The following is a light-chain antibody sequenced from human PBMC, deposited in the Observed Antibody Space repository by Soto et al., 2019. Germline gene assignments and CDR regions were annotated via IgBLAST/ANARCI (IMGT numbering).Light chain of an antibody. J-gene: IGLJ1*01. CDR1: IGHSSYA. CDR2: LNSDGSH. Sequence: QPVLTQSPSASASLGASVKLTCTLSIGHSSYAIAWHQQQPEKGPRYLMKLNSDGSHSRGDGIPDRFSGSSSGAERYLTISSLQSEDEADYYCQTWGTGIHVFGTGTKLTVL. V-gene: IGLV4-69*01. CDR3: QTWGTGIHV.